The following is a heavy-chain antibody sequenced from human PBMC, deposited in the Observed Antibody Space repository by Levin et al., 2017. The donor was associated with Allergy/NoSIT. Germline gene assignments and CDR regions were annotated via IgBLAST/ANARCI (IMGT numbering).Heavy chain of an antibody. Sequence: PSETLSLTCAISGDSVSSNSAAWNWIRQSPSRGLEWLGRTYYRSKWYNDYAVSVLGRITINPDTSKNQFSLHLNSVTPEDASVYYCARSITGLGNYFDYWGQGTLVTVSS. CDR3: ARSITGLGNYFDY. V-gene: IGHV6-1*01. D-gene: IGHD7-27*01. J-gene: IGHJ4*02. CDR1: GDSVSSNSAA. CDR2: TYYRSKWYN.